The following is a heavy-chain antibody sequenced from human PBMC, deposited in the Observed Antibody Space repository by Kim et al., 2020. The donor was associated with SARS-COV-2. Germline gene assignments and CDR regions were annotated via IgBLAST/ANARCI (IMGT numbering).Heavy chain of an antibody. Sequence: AIKYAQNFQGRVAMTEDTSTDTAYMELSRLRSDDTALYYCVRGNYYAFDNWGQGTLVTVSS. J-gene: IGHJ4*02. D-gene: IGHD3-16*01. V-gene: IGHV1-2*02. CDR2: AI. CDR3: VRGNYYAFDN.